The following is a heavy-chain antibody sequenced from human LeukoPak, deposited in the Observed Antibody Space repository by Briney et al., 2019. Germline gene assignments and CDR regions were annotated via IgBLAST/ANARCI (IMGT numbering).Heavy chain of an antibody. CDR3: AKSSGAQGTYYDFWSGYYQGAFDI. D-gene: IGHD3-3*01. Sequence: GGSLRLSCAASGVTFSSYAMSWVRQAPGKGLEWVSAISGSGGSTYYADSVKGRFTISRDNSKTTLSLQMNSLRAEDTAVYFCAKSSGAQGTYYDFWSGYYQGAFDIWGQGTMVTVSS. CDR2: ISGSGGST. J-gene: IGHJ3*02. CDR1: GVTFSSYA. V-gene: IGHV3-23*01.